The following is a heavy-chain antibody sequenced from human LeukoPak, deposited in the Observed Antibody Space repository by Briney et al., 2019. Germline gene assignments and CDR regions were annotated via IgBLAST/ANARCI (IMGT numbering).Heavy chain of an antibody. V-gene: IGHV4-59*01. J-gene: IGHJ4*02. Sequence: PSETLSLTCTVSGASINSYYWSWIRQPPGKGLEWIGYISYTGTTNYNPSLKSRVTLSVDTSKNQFSLKLNSVTAADTAVYYCARNVYDSSGYYHTLYDFVWWGQGTLVTVSS. CDR3: ARNVYDSSGYYHTLYDFVW. CDR2: ISYTGTT. CDR1: GASINSYY. D-gene: IGHD3-22*01.